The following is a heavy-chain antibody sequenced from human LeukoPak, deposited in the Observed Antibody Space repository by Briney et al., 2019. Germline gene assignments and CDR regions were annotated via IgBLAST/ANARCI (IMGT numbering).Heavy chain of an antibody. CDR2: ISSSSSYI. V-gene: IGHV3-21*01. CDR3: ARGVGADDY. J-gene: IGHJ4*02. Sequence: TGGSLRLSCAASGFTFSNYEMHWVRQAPGKGLEWVSSISSSSSYIYYADSVKGRFTISRDNAKNSLYLQMNSLRAEDTAVYYCARGVGADDYWGQGTLVTVSS. D-gene: IGHD1-26*01. CDR1: GFTFSNYE.